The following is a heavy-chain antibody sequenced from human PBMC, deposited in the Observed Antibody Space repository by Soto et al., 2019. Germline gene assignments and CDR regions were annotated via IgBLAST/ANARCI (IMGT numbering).Heavy chain of an antibody. CDR3: ARDLAGGLDYAFCSSYYHHGYYYGMHV. D-gene: IGHD3-3*01. CDR1: GYTFTSYY. Sequence: ASVKVSCKASGYTFTSYYMHWVRQAPGQGLEWMGIINPSGGSTSYAQKFQGRVTMTRDTSTSTVYMELSRLRSEDTAVYYCARDLAGGLDYAFCSSYYHHGYYYGMHVWGQRTTVTVS. V-gene: IGHV1-46*01. J-gene: IGHJ6*02. CDR2: INPSGGST.